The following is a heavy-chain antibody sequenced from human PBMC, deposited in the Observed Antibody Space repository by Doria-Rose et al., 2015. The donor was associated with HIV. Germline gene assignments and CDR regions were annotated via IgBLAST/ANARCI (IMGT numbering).Heavy chain of an antibody. V-gene: IGHV2-26*01. Sequence: QVTLKESGPVLVKPTETLTLTCTVSGVSLSSPGMGVSWIRQPPGKALEWLANIFSDDDRSYKTSLKSRLTISRGTSKCQVFLTMTDMDPVDTATYYCARIKSSRWYHKYYFDFWGQGTLVIVSA. CDR2: IFSDDDR. J-gene: IGHJ4*02. CDR1: GVSLSSPGMG. D-gene: IGHD6-13*01. CDR3: ARIKSSRWYHKYYFDF.